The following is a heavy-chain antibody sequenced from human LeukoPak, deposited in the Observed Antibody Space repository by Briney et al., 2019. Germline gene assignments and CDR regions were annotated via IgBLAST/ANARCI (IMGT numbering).Heavy chain of an antibody. V-gene: IGHV1-2*06. D-gene: IGHD6-19*01. CDR1: GYSFTGYY. CDR2: INPISGGT. CDR3: ARQVAGTLFYFDY. J-gene: IGHJ4*02. Sequence: ASVKVSCKASGYSFTGYYLHWVRQAPGQGLEWMGRINPISGGTIYAQKLQGRVTMTRDTSISTVYMELSGLKSDDTAVFYCARQVAGTLFYFDYWGQGALVTVSS.